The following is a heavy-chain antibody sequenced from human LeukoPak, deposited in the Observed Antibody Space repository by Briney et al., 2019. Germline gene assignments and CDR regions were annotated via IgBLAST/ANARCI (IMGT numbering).Heavy chain of an antibody. Sequence: ASAKVSCKASGYTFTGYYMHWVRQAPGQGLEWMGWINPNSGGTNYAQKFQGRVTMTRDTSISTAYMELSRLRSDDTAVYYCARGYCSSTSCRNYYYYYMDVWGKGTTVTVSS. CDR3: ARGYCSSTSCRNYYYYYMDV. D-gene: IGHD2-2*01. V-gene: IGHV1-2*02. CDR2: INPNSGGT. J-gene: IGHJ6*03. CDR1: GYTFTGYY.